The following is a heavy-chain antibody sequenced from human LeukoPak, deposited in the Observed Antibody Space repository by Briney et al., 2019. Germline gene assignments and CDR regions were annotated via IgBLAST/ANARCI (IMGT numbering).Heavy chain of an antibody. CDR3: ARVRTDRSQYSGSYFVYGMAGRYYFDY. Sequence: GGSLRLSCAASGFTFSSYAMHWVRQAPGKGLEWVAVISYDGSNKYYADSVKGRFTISRDNSKNTLYLQMNSLRAEDTAVYYCARVRTDRSQYSGSYFVYGMAGRYYFDYWGQGTLVTVSS. V-gene: IGHV3-30*04. CDR1: GFTFSSYA. J-gene: IGHJ4*02. CDR2: ISYDGSNK. D-gene: IGHD1-26*01.